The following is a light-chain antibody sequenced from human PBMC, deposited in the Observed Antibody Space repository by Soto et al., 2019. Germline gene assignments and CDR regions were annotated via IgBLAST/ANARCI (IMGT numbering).Light chain of an antibody. V-gene: IGKV1-5*03. Sequence: DIQMTQSPSTLSASIGDRVTITCRASQSLRTWLAWFQQKPGKAPKGLIYKVSSLESGVPPRFSGSGSETLFTLTVDSLQPDDFATDYCIQYDTYPLTFGQGTKVEIK. J-gene: IGKJ1*01. CDR1: QSLRTW. CDR2: KVS. CDR3: IQYDTYPLT.